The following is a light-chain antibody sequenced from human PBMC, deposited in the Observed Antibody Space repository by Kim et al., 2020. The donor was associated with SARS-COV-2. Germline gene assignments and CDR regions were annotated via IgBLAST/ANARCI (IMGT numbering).Light chain of an antibody. Sequence: QSVNMSCSGTSRDIGGYDSVSWYQHHAGKAPKLMIYDVNKRPSGVPDRFSGSKSGNTASLTISGLQAEDEADYYCCSHAGSYTWVFGGGTQLTVL. J-gene: IGLJ3*02. CDR2: DVN. CDR1: SRDIGGYDS. V-gene: IGLV2-11*01. CDR3: CSHAGSYTWV.